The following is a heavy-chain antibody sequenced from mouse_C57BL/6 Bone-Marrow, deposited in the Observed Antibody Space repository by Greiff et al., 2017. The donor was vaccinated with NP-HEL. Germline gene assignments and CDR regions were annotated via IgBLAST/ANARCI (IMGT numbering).Heavy chain of an antibody. Sequence: EVMLVESGGGLVQPGGSLKLSCAASGFTFSDYGMAWVRQAPRKGPEWVAFISNLAYSIYYADTVTGRFTFSSANAKNTLYLEMNSLMTKDTAMYYCARQGKWFRYYAMDYWGQGTSVTVSS. J-gene: IGHJ4*01. CDR2: ISNLAYSI. V-gene: IGHV5-15*01. CDR3: ARQGKWFRYYAMDY. D-gene: IGHD2-2*01. CDR1: GFTFSDYG.